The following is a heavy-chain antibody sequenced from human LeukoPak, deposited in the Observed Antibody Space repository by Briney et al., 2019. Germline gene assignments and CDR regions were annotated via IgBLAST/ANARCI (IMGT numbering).Heavy chain of an antibody. CDR3: ARDPDYYGSGTPTKYYGMDV. CDR2: ISAYNGNT. CDR1: GYTFTSYG. V-gene: IGHV1-18*01. J-gene: IGHJ6*02. D-gene: IGHD3-10*01. Sequence: ASVKVSCKASGYTFTSYGISWVRQAPGQGLEWMGWISAYNGNTNYAQKLQGRVTMTTDTSTSTAYMELRSLRSDGTAVYYCARDPDYYGSGTPTKYYGMDVWGQGTTVTVSS.